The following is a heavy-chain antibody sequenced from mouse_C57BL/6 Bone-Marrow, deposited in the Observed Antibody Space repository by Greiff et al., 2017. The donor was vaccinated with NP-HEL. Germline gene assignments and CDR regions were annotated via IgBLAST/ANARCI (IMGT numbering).Heavy chain of an antibody. Sequence: EVKLQESGPGLVKPSQSLSLTCSVTGYSITSGYYWNWIRQFPGNKLEWMGYISYDGSNNYNPSLKNRISITRDTSKNQFFLKLNSVTTEDTATYYCARGPNWDDYWGQGTTLTVSS. CDR3: ARGPNWDDY. CDR2: ISYDGSN. CDR1: GYSITSGYY. J-gene: IGHJ2*01. D-gene: IGHD4-1*02. V-gene: IGHV3-6*01.